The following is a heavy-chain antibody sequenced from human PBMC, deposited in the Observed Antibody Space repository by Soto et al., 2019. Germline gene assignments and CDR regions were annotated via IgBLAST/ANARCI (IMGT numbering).Heavy chain of an antibody. Sequence: ASVKVSCKASGDTFTSYAMHWVRQAPGQRLEWMGWINAGNGNTKYSQKFQGRVTITRDTSASTAYMELSSLRSEDTAVYYCAADGRTRGIAVATDYWGQGTLVTVSS. CDR2: INAGNGNT. D-gene: IGHD6-19*01. CDR1: GDTFTSYA. J-gene: IGHJ4*02. V-gene: IGHV1-3*01. CDR3: AADGRTRGIAVATDY.